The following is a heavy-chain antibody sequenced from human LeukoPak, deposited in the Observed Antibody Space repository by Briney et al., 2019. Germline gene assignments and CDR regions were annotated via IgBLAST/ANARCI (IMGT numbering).Heavy chain of an antibody. CDR3: ARAGNLDC. Sequence: GGSLRLSCVGSGFTFSSHWMSWVRQAPGKGLEWVAIISKDGSEQYYADSVKGRFTISRDNAKNSVYLQMDSLRAEDTAVHYCARAGNLDCWGQGTLVTVSS. V-gene: IGHV3-7*05. CDR2: ISKDGSEQ. J-gene: IGHJ4*02. CDR1: GFTFSSHW.